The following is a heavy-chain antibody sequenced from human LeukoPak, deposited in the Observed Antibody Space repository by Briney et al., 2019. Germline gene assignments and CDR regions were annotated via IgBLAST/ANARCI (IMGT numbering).Heavy chain of an antibody. CDR3: ARGHSTDWSFNLFDS. CDR2: IYSSGST. Sequence: KTSETLSLTCTVSGGSISSYYWGWIRQPPGKGLEWIGYIYSSGSTNYNPSLKSRVTISVDTSKNQFSLKLSSVTAADTAVYYCARGHSTDWSFNLFDSWGQGTLVTVSS. CDR1: GGSISSYY. D-gene: IGHD3-9*01. J-gene: IGHJ4*02. V-gene: IGHV4-59*01.